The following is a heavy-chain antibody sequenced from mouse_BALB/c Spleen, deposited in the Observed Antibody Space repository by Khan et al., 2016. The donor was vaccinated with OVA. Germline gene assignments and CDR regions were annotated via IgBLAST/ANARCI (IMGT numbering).Heavy chain of an antibody. CDR2: ISYSGNT. CDR3: ARIKGGDFDY. J-gene: IGHJ2*01. Sequence: VQLQQSGPGLVKPSQSLSLTCTVTGYSITSDYAWNWIRQFPGNNLEWMGYISYSGNTKYTPSLKSRISITRDTSKNQFFLQLNSVTIEDTATYDCARIKGGDFDYWGQGTTLTVSS. V-gene: IGHV3-2*02. CDR1: GYSITSDYA.